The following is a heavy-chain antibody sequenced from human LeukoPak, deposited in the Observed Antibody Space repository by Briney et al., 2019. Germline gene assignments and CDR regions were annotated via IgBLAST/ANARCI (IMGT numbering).Heavy chain of an antibody. CDR2: ISPNSGGT. V-gene: IGHV1-2*02. Sequence: ASVKVSCKASGYTFTGYYIHWVRQAPGQGLEWVGWISPNSGGTNYAQKFQGRVTMTRDTSITTAYMGLTRLTSDDTAVYYCARGDIVGASWIDHWGQGVPVTVSS. J-gene: IGHJ4*02. D-gene: IGHD1-26*01. CDR1: GYTFTGYY. CDR3: ARGDIVGASWIDH.